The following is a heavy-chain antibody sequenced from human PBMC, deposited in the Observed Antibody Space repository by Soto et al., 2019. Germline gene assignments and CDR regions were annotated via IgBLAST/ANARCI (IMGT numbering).Heavy chain of an antibody. V-gene: IGHV1-46*03. J-gene: IGHJ4*02. CDR3: ARRGLPLRYFDWLLSVYFDY. CDR2: INPSGGST. D-gene: IGHD3-9*01. CDR1: GYTFTSYY. Sequence: ASVKVSCKASGYTFTSYYMHWVRQAPGQGLEWMGIINPSGGSTSYAQKFQGRVTMTRGTSTSTVYMELSSLRSEDTAVYYCARRGLPLRYFDWLLSVYFDYWGQGTLVTVSS.